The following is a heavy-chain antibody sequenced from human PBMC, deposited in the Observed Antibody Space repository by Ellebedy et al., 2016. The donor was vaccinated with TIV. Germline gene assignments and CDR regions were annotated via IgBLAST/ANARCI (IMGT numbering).Heavy chain of an antibody. CDR1: GFTFSSYG. CDR3: AKNLGSRDYSYYYDMDV. CDR2: IWYDGSNK. Sequence: GESLKISCAASGFTFSSYGMHWVRQAPGKGLEWVAVIWYDGSNKYYADSVKGRFTISRDNSENTLYLQMSSLRAEDTAVFYCAKNLGSRDYSYYYDMDVWGQGTTVTVSS. J-gene: IGHJ6*02. V-gene: IGHV3-33*06. D-gene: IGHD2-15*01.